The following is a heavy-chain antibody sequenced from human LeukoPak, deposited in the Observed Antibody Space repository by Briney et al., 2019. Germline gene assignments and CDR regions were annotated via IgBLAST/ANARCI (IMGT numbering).Heavy chain of an antibody. J-gene: IGHJ4*02. CDR3: ARGIWLQLVFDY. V-gene: IGHV4-39*01. D-gene: IGHD1-1*01. Sequence: SETLSLTCTVSGGSISSSSYYWGWIRQPPGKGLEWIGSIYYSVSTYYNPSLKSRVTISVDTSKNQFSLKVSSVTGADTAVYYSARGIWLQLVFDYWGQGTLVSVSS. CDR2: IYYSVST. CDR1: GGSISSSSYY.